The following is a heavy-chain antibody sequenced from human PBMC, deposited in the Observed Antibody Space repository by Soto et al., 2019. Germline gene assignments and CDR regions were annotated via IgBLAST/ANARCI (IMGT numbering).Heavy chain of an antibody. CDR3: VSRGSAGIHFGS. J-gene: IGHJ4*02. Sequence: PGGSLRLSCEASGFTFSDYWMSWVRQAPGKGLEWVGNINQDGSGGYYVDSLKGRFTISRDNAKNSLFLQMNNLRAEDTAVYYCVSRGSAGIHFGSWGQGTLVTVSS. CDR2: INQDGSGG. D-gene: IGHD3-10*01. V-gene: IGHV3-7*03. CDR1: GFTFSDYW.